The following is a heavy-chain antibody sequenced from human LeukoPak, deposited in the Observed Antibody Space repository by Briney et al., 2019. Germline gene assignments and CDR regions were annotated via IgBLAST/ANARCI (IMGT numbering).Heavy chain of an antibody. CDR3: ARDPYSGSYGNYYYYFMDV. CDR1: GFTFSSYG. V-gene: IGHV3-30*02. J-gene: IGHJ6*03. CDR2: IRYDGSNK. Sequence: GGSLRLSCAASGFTFSSYGMHWVRQAPGKGLEWVAFIRYDGSNKYYADSVKGRFTISRDNAKNSLYLQMNSLRAEDTAVYYCARDPYSGSYGNYYYYFMDVWGKGTTVTISS. D-gene: IGHD1-26*01.